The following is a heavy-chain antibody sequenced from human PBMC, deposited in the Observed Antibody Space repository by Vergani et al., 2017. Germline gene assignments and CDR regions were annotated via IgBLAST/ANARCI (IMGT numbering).Heavy chain of an antibody. Sequence: EVQLLESGGGLVQPGGSLRLSCAASGFTFSSYAMSWVRQAPGKGLEWVSAISGSGGSTYYADSVKGRFTISRDNSKNTLYLQMNSLRAEATAVYYCAKAGQPSSXWFGLDYYYYGMDVWGQGTTVTVSS. J-gene: IGHJ6*02. CDR1: GFTFSSYA. D-gene: IGHD6-13*01. V-gene: IGHV3-23*01. CDR2: ISGSGGST. CDR3: AKAGQPSSXWFGLDYYYYGMDV.